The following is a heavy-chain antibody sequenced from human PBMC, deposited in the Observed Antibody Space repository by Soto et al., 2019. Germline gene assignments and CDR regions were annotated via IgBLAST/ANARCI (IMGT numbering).Heavy chain of an antibody. CDR2: IIPIFGTA. Sequence: QVQLVQSGAEVKKPGSSVKDSSKASGGTFSSYAISSVRQAPGQGLEWMGGIIPIFGTANYAQKFQGRVTITAVEFTSTAYMELSSLRSEDTAVYYCAEVYFSGGSCYSLFDYWGQETLVTVSS. CDR3: AEVYFSGGSCYSLFDY. V-gene: IGHV1-69*01. J-gene: IGHJ4*02. D-gene: IGHD2-15*01. CDR1: GGTFSSYA.